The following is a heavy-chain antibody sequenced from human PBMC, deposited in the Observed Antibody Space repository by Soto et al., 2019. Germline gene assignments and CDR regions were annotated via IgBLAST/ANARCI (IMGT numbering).Heavy chain of an antibody. Sequence: QVRLQESGPGLVKPSETLSLTCVVSGAAISGYYWSWIRQPPGKGLEWIGFIYYSGGTTNYSPSLKHRDHNAVDTSNNVISLAPASVTAADTAIYCCVREGRERQFDYWGQGTLVTVSS. CDR2: IYYSGGTT. D-gene: IGHD1-26*01. V-gene: IGHV4-59*01. J-gene: IGHJ4*02. CDR3: VREGRERQFDY. CDR1: GAAISGYY.